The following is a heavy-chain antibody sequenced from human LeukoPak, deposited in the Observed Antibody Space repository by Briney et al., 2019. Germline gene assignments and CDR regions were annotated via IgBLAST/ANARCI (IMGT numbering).Heavy chain of an antibody. V-gene: IGHV3-21*01. CDR2: ISSSSSYI. CDR3: ARVRIVGSTYDAFDI. CDR1: GFTFSNFG. J-gene: IGHJ3*02. Sequence: GGSLRLSCAASGFTFSNFGINWVRQAPGKGLEWASSISSSSSYISYADSVKGRFTISRDNSKNTLYLQMNTLRAEDTAVYYCARVRIVGSTYDAFDIWGQGTMVTVSS. D-gene: IGHD1-26*01.